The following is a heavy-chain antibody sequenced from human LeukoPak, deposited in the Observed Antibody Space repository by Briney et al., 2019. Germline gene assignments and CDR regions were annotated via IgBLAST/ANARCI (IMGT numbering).Heavy chain of an antibody. J-gene: IGHJ5*02. CDR3: ARAILYRDGYKPKPGWFDP. D-gene: IGHD5-24*01. V-gene: IGHV3-11*01. CDR1: GFTFSDYY. CDR2: ISSSGSTI. Sequence: PGGSPRLSCAASGFTFSDYYMSWIRQAPGKGLEWVSYISSSGSTIYYADSVKGRFTISRDNAKNSLYLQMNSLRAEDTAVYYCARAILYRDGYKPKPGWFDPWGQGTLVTVSS.